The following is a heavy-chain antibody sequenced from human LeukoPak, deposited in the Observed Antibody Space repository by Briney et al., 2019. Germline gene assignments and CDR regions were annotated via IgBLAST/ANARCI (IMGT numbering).Heavy chain of an antibody. V-gene: IGHV3-30*18. CDR2: ISYDGDSE. CDR1: GFTFSSSA. J-gene: IGHJ2*01. D-gene: IGHD3-10*01. CDR3: AKVGPRFGRYWYFDL. Sequence: GGSLRLSCAASGFTFSSSAMSWVRQAPGKGLEWVGLISYDGDSEEYADSVKGRFTISRDNSNTTVYPHMTSLRPEDTAVYYCAKVGPRFGRYWYFDLWGSGALVTVSS.